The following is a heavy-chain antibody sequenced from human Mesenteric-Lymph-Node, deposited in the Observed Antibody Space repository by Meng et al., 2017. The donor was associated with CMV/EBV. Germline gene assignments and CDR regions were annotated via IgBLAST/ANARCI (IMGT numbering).Heavy chain of an antibody. CDR1: GFTFSRSW. D-gene: IGHD3-3*01. CDR2: IDTTGRKR. CDR3: ATAPLARSDYFAE. J-gene: IGHJ4*02. Sequence: GESLKISCAASGFTFSRSWMHWVRQVPGKGLAWVSRIDTTGRKRSYADSVKGRFTISRDNSKNTVFLQMNNLRTEDTAVFYCATAPLARSDYFAEWGQGTLVTVSS. V-gene: IGHV3-74*01.